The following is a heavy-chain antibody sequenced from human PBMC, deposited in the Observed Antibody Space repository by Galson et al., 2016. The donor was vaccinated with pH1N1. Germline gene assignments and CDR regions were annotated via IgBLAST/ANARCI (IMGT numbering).Heavy chain of an antibody. Sequence: SLRLSCAASGFIFNTYSMNWVRQAPGKGLEWVSVINAAGDITNYADSLKGRFTISRDNSKNILYLQISDLKAEDTAIYFCAKDERQGTVRGAFDVWGQGTMVPVSS. V-gene: IGHV3-23*01. CDR2: INAAGDIT. J-gene: IGHJ3*01. D-gene: IGHD3/OR15-3a*01. CDR1: GFIFNTYS. CDR3: AKDERQGTVRGAFDV.